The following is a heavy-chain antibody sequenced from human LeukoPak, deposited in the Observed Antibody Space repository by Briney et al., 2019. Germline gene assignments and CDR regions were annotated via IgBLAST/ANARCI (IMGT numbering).Heavy chain of an antibody. CDR3: ARETNSGSYLFSNWFDP. Sequence: GGSLRLSCAASGFTFSDYYMSWIRQAPGKGLEWVSYISFSGSTIYYADSVKGRFTISRDNAKNSLYLQMNSLRSDDTAVYYCARETNSGSYLFSNWFDPWGQGTLVTVSS. D-gene: IGHD1-26*01. J-gene: IGHJ5*02. CDR2: ISFSGSTI. V-gene: IGHV3-11*01. CDR1: GFTFSDYY.